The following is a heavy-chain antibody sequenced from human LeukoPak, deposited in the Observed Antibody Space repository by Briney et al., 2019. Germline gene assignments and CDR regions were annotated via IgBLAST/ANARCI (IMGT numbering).Heavy chain of an antibody. CDR1: GYTFTGYY. CDR3: AREGFWSGYYTHNWFDP. Sequence: ASVEVSCKASGYTFTGYYMHWVRQAPGQGLEWMGRINPNSGGTNYAQKFQGRVTMTRDTSISTAYMELSRLRSDDTAVYYGAREGFWSGYYTHNWFDPWGQGTLVTVSS. CDR2: INPNSGGT. J-gene: IGHJ5*02. D-gene: IGHD3-3*01. V-gene: IGHV1-2*06.